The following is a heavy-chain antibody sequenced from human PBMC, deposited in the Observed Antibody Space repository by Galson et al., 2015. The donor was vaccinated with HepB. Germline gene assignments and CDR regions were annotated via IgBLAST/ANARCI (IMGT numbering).Heavy chain of an antibody. CDR3: ARDPALGYYDSSGYYFDY. CDR2: IIPILGIA. CDR1: GGTFSSST. J-gene: IGHJ4*02. Sequence: SVKVSCKASGGTFSSSTISWVRQAPGQGLEWMGRIIPILGIANYAQKFQGRVTITADKSTSTAYMELSSLRSEDTAVYYCARDPALGYYDSSGYYFDYWGQGTLVTVSS. D-gene: IGHD3-22*01. V-gene: IGHV1-69*04.